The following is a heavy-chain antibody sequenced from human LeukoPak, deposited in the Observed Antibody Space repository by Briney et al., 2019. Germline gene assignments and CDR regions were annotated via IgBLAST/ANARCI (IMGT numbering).Heavy chain of an antibody. Sequence: GASVKVSCKASGGTFSSYAISWVRQAPGQGLEWMGGIIPIFGTANYAQKFQGRVTITADKSTSTAYMELSSLRSEDTAVYYCATGGEDIVVVPAPEDIWGQGTMVTVSS. CDR3: ATGGEDIVVVPAPEDI. V-gene: IGHV1-69*06. CDR1: GGTFSSYA. D-gene: IGHD2-2*01. J-gene: IGHJ3*02. CDR2: IIPIFGTA.